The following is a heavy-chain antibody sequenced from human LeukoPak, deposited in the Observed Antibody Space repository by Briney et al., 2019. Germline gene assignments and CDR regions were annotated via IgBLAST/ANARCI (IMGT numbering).Heavy chain of an antibody. V-gene: IGHV3-23*01. CDR3: TKDASLGTSIFFDY. Sequence: GGSLRLSCAATALTFSASGMAPVRQAPGKGLEWVATINAAGSSTHYADSVQGRFAISRDNSNNILFLQMSSLRADDTAVYFCTKDASLGTSIFFDYWRQGTLVTVSS. CDR2: INAAGSST. CDR1: ALTFSASG. J-gene: IGHJ4*02. D-gene: IGHD3-16*01.